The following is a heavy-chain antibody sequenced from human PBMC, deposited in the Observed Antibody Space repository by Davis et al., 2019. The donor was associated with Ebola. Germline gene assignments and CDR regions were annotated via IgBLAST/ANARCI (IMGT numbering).Heavy chain of an antibody. CDR3: TITYGSGSYLSDY. Sequence: GESLKISCAASGFTFSGSAMHWVRQASGKGLEWVGRIRSKANSYATAYAASVKGRFIISRDDSKNTAYLQMNSLKTEDTAVYYCTITYGSGSYLSDYWGQGTLVTVSS. J-gene: IGHJ4*02. CDR1: GFTFSGSA. D-gene: IGHD3-10*01. CDR2: IRSKANSYAT. V-gene: IGHV3-73*01.